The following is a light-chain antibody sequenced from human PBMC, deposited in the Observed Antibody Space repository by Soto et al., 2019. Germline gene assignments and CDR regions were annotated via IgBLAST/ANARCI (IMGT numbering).Light chain of an antibody. CDR3: QSCESISCV. V-gene: IGLV6-57*04. CDR1: RGNIAVNY. J-gene: IGLJ1*01. CDR2: DDN. Sequence: NFMLTQPHSVSESPGKTVTISCTRSRGNIAVNYVQWYQQRPGSAPTTVISDDNQRPSGVPDRFSGSIDSSSNSASLTISGLKTEDEADYYCQSCESISCVFGTGTKLTVL.